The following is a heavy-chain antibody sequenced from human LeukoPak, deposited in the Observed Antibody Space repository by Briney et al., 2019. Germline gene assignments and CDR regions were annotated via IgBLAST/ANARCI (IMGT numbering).Heavy chain of an antibody. D-gene: IGHD3-16*01. CDR2: IYYSGST. Sequence: SETLSLTCTVSGGSISGSYWSWIRQPPGKGLEWIGYIYYSGSTNYNPSLKSRVTISVDTSKNQFSLKLSSVTAADTAVYYCARDRNGGGFPLSNYSTGRDVGGKGTTVTVPS. CDR1: GGSISGSY. J-gene: IGHJ6*04. CDR3: ARDRNGGGFPLSNYSTGRDV. V-gene: IGHV4-59*01.